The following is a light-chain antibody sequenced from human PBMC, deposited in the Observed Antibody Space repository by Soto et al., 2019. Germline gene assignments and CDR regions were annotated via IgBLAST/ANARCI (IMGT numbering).Light chain of an antibody. Sequence: QSALTQPASVSGSAGQSITISCSGTMRDVGAYNLVSWYQQHPGKAPKLMIYAVTDRPSGVSSRFSGSKSGNTASLTISGLQAEDEADYYCSSYTSSSTLFGTGTKVTVL. CDR1: MRDVGAYNL. CDR3: SSYTSSSTL. V-gene: IGLV2-14*01. J-gene: IGLJ1*01. CDR2: AVT.